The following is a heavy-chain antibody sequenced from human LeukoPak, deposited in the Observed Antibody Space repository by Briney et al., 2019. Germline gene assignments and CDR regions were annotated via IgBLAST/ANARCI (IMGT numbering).Heavy chain of an antibody. CDR2: ITSSGRTI. Sequence: PGGSLRLSCAASGFTFSSYSMNWVRQAPGKGLEWVSYITSSGRTIYYADSVKGRFTISRDNAKNSLYLQMNSLRAEDTAVYYCARDCGGDSCYSGRGYYYGMDVWGQGTTVTVSS. CDR3: ARDCGGDSCYSGRGYYYGMDV. J-gene: IGHJ6*02. V-gene: IGHV3-48*04. D-gene: IGHD2-15*01. CDR1: GFTFSSYS.